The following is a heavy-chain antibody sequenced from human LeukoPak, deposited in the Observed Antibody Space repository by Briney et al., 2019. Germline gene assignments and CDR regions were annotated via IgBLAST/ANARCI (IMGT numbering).Heavy chain of an antibody. CDR2: ISSSSYI. D-gene: IGHD6-19*01. J-gene: IGHJ4*02. CDR1: GFTFSSYS. CDR3: ARASTTSGWFDY. Sequence: GGSLRLSCAASGFTFSSYSMNWVRQAPGKGLEWVSSISSSSYIYYADSVKSRFTISRDNAKNSLYLQMNSLRAEDTAVYYCARASTTSGWFDYWGQGTLVTVSS. V-gene: IGHV3-21*01.